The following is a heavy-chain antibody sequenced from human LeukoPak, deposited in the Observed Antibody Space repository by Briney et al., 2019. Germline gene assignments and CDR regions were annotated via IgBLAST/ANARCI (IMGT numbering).Heavy chain of an antibody. CDR1: GFTFSDYY. J-gene: IGHJ6*02. Sequence: GGSLRLSCAASGFTFSDYYMTWIRQSPQKGLEWISHITIGVGATYYADSVKGRFTIPRGNAKNSLYLQMNSLRAEDTAVYYCARGHYEMDVWGQGTTVTVSS. V-gene: IGHV3-11*01. CDR3: ARGHYEMDV. CDR2: ITIGVGAT.